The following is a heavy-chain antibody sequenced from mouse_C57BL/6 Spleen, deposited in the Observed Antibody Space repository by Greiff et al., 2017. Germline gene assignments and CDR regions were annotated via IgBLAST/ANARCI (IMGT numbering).Heavy chain of an antibody. CDR2: IYPGDGDT. CDR3: ARGMRSFDY. Sequence: QVQLQQSGPELVKPGASVKISCKASGYAFSSSWMNWVKQRPGQGLEWIGRIYPGDGDTNYNGKFKGKATLTADKSSSTAYMQLSSLTSEDSAVYFCARGMRSFDYWGEGTTLTVSS. V-gene: IGHV1-82*01. J-gene: IGHJ2*01. CDR1: GYAFSSSW.